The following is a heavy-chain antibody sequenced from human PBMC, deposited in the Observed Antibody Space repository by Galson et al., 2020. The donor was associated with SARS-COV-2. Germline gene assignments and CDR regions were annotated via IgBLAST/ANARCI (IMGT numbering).Heavy chain of an antibody. CDR3: AKHYMRPTKNFGLDV. V-gene: IGHV4-39*01. J-gene: IGHJ6*02. CDR2: IHYGGSS. D-gene: IGHD1-26*01. CDR1: GGSISTNNYF. Sequence: ASETLSLTCTVSGGSISTNNYFWGWVRQPPEKGLEWIATIHYGGSSYYNPSLKSRVTISVDTSKNQFSLRLNSVTVADTAVYYCAKHYMRPTKNFGLDVWGQGTTVTVSS.